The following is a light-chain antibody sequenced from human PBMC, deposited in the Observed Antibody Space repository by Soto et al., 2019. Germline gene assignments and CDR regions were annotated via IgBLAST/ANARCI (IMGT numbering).Light chain of an antibody. CDR2: DAS. CDR3: QQYGSSPGT. J-gene: IGKJ1*01. Sequence: EIVMTQSPVTLSVSPGERATLSCRASQSVSSRLAWYQQKPGQAPRLLIYDASNRATGIPDRFSGSGSGTDFTLTISRLEPEDFAMYYCQQYGSSPGTFGQGTKVDIK. CDR1: QSVSSR. V-gene: IGKV3-20*01.